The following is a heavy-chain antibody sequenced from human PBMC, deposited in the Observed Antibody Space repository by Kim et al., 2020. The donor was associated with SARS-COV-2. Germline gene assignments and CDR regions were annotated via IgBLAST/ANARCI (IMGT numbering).Heavy chain of an antibody. V-gene: IGHV4-59*01. Sequence: NSNPSLKSRVTISVDTSKNQFSLKLSSVTAADTAVYYCARVRLGSYYFDYWGQGTLVTVSS. CDR3: ARVRLGSYYFDY. D-gene: IGHD6-19*01. J-gene: IGHJ4*02.